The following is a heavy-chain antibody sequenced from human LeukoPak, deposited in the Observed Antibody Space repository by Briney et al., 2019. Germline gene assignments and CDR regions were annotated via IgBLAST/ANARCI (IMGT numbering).Heavy chain of an antibody. Sequence: ASVKVSCKASGGTFSSYAISWVRQAPGQGLEWMGWISPYNGNTNYAQKLQGRVTMTTDTSTSTAYMELRSLRPDDTAVYYCARGPASVPTAAALDYWGQGTLVTVSS. J-gene: IGHJ4*02. D-gene: IGHD6-13*01. CDR1: GGTFSSYA. CDR2: ISPYNGNT. CDR3: ARGPASVPTAAALDY. V-gene: IGHV1-18*01.